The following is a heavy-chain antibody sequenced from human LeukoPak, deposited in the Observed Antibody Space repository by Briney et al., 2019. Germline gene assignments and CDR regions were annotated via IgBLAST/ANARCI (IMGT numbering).Heavy chain of an antibody. CDR3: AKDRREVKWLLSSGAFDI. Sequence: PGGSLRLSCAASGSTFSSYAMSWVRQAPGKGLEWVSAISGSGGSTYYADSVKGRFTISRDNSKNTLYLQMNSLRAEDTAVYYCAKDRREVKWLLSSGAFDIWGQGTMVTVSS. V-gene: IGHV3-23*01. CDR2: ISGSGGST. J-gene: IGHJ3*02. CDR1: GSTFSSYA. D-gene: IGHD3-3*01.